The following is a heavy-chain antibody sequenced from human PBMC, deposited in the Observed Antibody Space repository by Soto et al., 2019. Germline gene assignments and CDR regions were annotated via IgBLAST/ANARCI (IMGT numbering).Heavy chain of an antibody. CDR3: ASSVAKYYYCGMDV. CDR2: IIPIFGTA. Sequence: QVQLVQSGAEVKKPGSSVKVSCKASGGTFSSYAISWVRQAPGQGLEWMGGIIPIFGTANYAQKLQGRVTITADESTSTAYMELSSLRTEETAVYYCASSVAKYYYCGMDVWDQGTTVTVSS. V-gene: IGHV1-69*12. CDR1: GGTFSSYA. J-gene: IGHJ6*02. D-gene: IGHD5-12*01.